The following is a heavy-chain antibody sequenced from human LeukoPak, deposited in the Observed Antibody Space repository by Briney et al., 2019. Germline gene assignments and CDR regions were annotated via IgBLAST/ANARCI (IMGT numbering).Heavy chain of an antibody. CDR2: INWNGGRT. D-gene: IGHD3-10*01. CDR1: GFTFSSYW. V-gene: IGHV3-20*04. J-gene: IGHJ4*02. Sequence: PGGSLRLSCAASGFTFSSYWMNWVRQAPGKGLEWVSGINWNGGRTGYADSVKGRFTISRDNAKKSLYVQMNSLRAEDTALYYCAREYYGSGSYYNVGYWGQGTLVTVSS. CDR3: AREYYGSGSYYNVGY.